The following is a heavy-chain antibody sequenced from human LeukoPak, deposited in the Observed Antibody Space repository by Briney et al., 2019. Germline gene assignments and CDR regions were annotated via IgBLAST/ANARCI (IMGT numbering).Heavy chain of an antibody. CDR2: ISGSGGST. CDR3: ARQKSTVLRY. D-gene: IGHD3-9*01. J-gene: IGHJ6*02. V-gene: IGHV3-23*01. CDR1: GFTFSSYA. Sequence: GGSLRLSCAASGFTFSSYAMGWVRQAPGKGLEWVSAISGSGGSTYYADFVKGRFTISRDNSKNTLYLQMNSLRAEDTAVYYCARQKSTVLRYWGQGTTVTVSS.